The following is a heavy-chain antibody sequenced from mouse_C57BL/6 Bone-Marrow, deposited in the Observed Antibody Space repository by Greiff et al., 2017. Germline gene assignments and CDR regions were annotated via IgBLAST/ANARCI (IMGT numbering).Heavy chain of an antibody. CDR1: GYTFTSYW. J-gene: IGHJ2*01. D-gene: IGHD1-1*01. Sequence: VQLQQPGAELVKPGASVKMSCKASGYTFTSYWITWVKQRPGQGLEWIGDIYPGSGSTNYNEKFKSKATLTVDTSSSTAYMQLSSLTSEDSAVYYCARGIYYGSSSYYFDYWGQGTTLTVSS. CDR2: IYPGSGST. CDR3: ARGIYYGSSSYYFDY. V-gene: IGHV1-55*01.